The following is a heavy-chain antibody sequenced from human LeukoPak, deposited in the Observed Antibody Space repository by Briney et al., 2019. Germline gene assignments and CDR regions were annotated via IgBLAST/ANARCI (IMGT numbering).Heavy chain of an antibody. CDR1: GYTFTGYY. CDR2: INPNSGGT. V-gene: IGHV1-2*02. CDR3: ARDLGEVTLLFDY. J-gene: IGHJ4*02. D-gene: IGHD3-16*01. Sequence: ASVKVSCKASGYTFTGYYMHWVRQAHGQGLEWMGWINPNSGGTNYAQKFQCRVTMTRDTAIGTAYMELSRLRSDDTAVYYCARDLGEVTLLFDYGGQGTLVTVS.